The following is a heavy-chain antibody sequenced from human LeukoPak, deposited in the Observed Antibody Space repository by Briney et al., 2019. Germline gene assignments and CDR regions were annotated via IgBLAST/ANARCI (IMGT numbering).Heavy chain of an antibody. J-gene: IGHJ4*02. CDR1: GGSFSGYY. V-gene: IGHV4-34*01. D-gene: IGHD6-6*01. CDR2: INHSGST. Sequence: SETLSLTCAVYGGSFSGYYWSWIRQPPGKGLELIGEINHSGSTNYNPSLKSRVTISVDTSKNQFSLKLSSVTAADTAVYYCARGPSLNSSSSIKPFDYWGQGTLVPVSS. CDR3: ARGPSLNSSSSIKPFDY.